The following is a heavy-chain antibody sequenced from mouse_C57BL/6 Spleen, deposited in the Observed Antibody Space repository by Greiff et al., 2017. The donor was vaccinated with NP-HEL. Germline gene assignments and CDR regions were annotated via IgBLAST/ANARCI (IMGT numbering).Heavy chain of an antibody. J-gene: IGHJ2*01. CDR1: GYTFTDHT. CDR2: IYPRDGST. V-gene: IGHV1-78*01. D-gene: IGHD1-1*01. Sequence: VQLQQSDAELVKRGASVKISCKVSGYTFTDHTIHWMKQRPEQGLEWIGYIYPRDGSTKYNEKFKGKATLTADKSSSTAYMQLNSLTSEDSAVYFCARPHYYGSSHYYFDYWGHGTTLTVSS. CDR3: ARPHYYGSSHYYFDY.